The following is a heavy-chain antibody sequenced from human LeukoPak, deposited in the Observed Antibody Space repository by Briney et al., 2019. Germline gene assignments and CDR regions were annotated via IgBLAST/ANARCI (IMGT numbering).Heavy chain of an antibody. CDR3: ARGGVNTMVRGVIRYYYMDV. D-gene: IGHD3-10*01. J-gene: IGHJ6*03. Sequence: GGSLRLPCAASGFTFSSYGMHWVRQAPGKGLEWVAFIRYDGSNKYYADSVKGRFTISRDNSKNTLYLQMNSLRAEDTAVYYCARGGVNTMVRGVIRYYYMDVWGKGTTVTISS. CDR2: IRYDGSNK. CDR1: GFTFSSYG. V-gene: IGHV3-30*02.